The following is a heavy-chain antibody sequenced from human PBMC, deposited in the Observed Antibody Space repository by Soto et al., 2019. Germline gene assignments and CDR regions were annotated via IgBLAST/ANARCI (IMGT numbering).Heavy chain of an antibody. V-gene: IGHV3-30*18. CDR1: GFTFSSYG. CDR3: AKTEYSYGFFDY. D-gene: IGHD5-18*01. CDR2: ISYDGSNK. Sequence: LRLSCAASGFTFSSYGMHWVRQAPGKGLEWVAVISYDGSNKYYADSVKGRFTISRDNSKNTLYLQMNSLRAEDTAVYYCAKTEYSYGFFDYWGQGTLVTVSS. J-gene: IGHJ4*02.